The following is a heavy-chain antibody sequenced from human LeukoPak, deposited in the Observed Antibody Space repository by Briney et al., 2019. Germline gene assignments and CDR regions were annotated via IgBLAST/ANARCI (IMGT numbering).Heavy chain of an antibody. Sequence: GGSLRLSCAASGFTFSSYWMNWVRQVPGKGLVWVARIDGDGSGTGYADSVKGRFTISRDNAKNTAYLHMNSLRVEDTAMYYCGSVFDYWGQGILVTVSS. CDR3: GSVFDY. V-gene: IGHV3-74*01. CDR1: GFTFSSYW. J-gene: IGHJ4*02. CDR2: IDGDGSGT.